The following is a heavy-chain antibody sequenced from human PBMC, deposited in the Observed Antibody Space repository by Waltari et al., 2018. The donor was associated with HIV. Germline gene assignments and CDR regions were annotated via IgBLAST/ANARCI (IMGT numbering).Heavy chain of an antibody. D-gene: IGHD4-17*01. J-gene: IGHJ6*01. CDR1: GGSFSGYV. CDR2: INHSGSS. Sequence: VQLQQWGAGLLRPPETLSLTCAVYGGSFSGYVWSWIRQPPGKGLEWIGEINHSGSSNYNPSLKSRVTISVDTSKNQFSLRLRSVTAADTAVYYCARDSVPSFDYGDYYYYGMDVWSQGTTVTVSS. V-gene: IGHV4-34*01. CDR3: ARDSVPSFDYGDYYYYGMDV.